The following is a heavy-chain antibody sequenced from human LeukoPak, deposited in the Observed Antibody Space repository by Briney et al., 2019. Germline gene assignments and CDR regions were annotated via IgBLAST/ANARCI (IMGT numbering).Heavy chain of an antibody. CDR1: GFTFDDYT. CDR2: ISGDGGST. CDR3: AIPATVTTPYDAFDI. Sequence: PGGSLRLSCAASGFTFDDYTMHWVRQAPGKGLEWVSLISGDGGSTYYADSVKGRFTISRDNSKNSLYLQMNSLRTEDTALYYCAIPATVTTPYDAFDIWGQGTMVTVSS. J-gene: IGHJ3*02. D-gene: IGHD4-17*01. V-gene: IGHV3-43*02.